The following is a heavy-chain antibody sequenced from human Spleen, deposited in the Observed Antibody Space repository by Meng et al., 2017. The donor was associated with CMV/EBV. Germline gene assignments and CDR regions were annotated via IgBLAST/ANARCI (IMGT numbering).Heavy chain of an antibody. Sequence: ASGYTFTGYYLHWVRQAPGQGLEWMGRINLNSGDTGYAQKFQGRVTMTRDTSISTGHMELSRLSSEDTAVYYCARVIAVAGTAPFDYWGQGTLVTVSS. CDR2: INLNSGDT. CDR3: ARVIAVAGTAPFDY. D-gene: IGHD6-19*01. CDR1: GYTFTGYY. V-gene: IGHV1-2*06. J-gene: IGHJ4*02.